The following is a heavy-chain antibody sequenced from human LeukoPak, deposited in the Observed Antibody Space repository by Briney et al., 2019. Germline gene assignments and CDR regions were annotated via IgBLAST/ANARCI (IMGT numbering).Heavy chain of an antibody. CDR1: GFTFSDYY. D-gene: IGHD6-13*01. J-gene: IGHJ4*02. Sequence: GGSLRLSCAASGFTFSDYYMTWIRQAPGKGLEWFSYISSTSTYTPYADSVKGRFTISRDDAKNSLYLQMNSLRADDTAVYYCARVFSIAAAGTYDYWGQGTMVTVSS. CDR2: ISSTSTYT. CDR3: ARVFSIAAAGTYDY. V-gene: IGHV3-11*05.